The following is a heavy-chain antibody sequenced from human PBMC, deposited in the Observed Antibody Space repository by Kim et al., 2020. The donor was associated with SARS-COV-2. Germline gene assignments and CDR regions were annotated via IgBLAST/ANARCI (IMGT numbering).Heavy chain of an antibody. D-gene: IGHD3-10*01. J-gene: IGHJ6*02. CDR2: IKSKTDGGTT. CDR1: GFTFSNAW. V-gene: IGHV3-15*01. Sequence: GGSLRLSCAASGFTFSNAWMSWVRQAPGKGLEWVGRIKSKTDGGTTDYAAPVKGRFTILRDDSKNTLYLQMNSLKTEDTAVYYCTTAGIWFGELLLRRGYYYYGMDVWGQGTTVTVSS. CDR3: TTAGIWFGELLLRRGYYYYGMDV.